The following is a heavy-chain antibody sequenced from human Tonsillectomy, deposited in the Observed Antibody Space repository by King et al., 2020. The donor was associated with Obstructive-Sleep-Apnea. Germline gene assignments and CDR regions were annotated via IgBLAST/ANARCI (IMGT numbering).Heavy chain of an antibody. V-gene: IGHV5-10-1*03. Sequence: EVQLVESGAEVKKPGESLRISCKGSGYSFTNYWISWVRQMPGKGLEWMGKIDPSDSYTNYSPSFQGHVTISADESITTAYLQWSSLKASDTAIYYCARQPGIDSSGWYWGDYWGQGTLVTVSS. CDR1: GYSFTNYW. CDR3: ARQPGIDSSGWYWGDY. CDR2: IDPSDSYT. D-gene: IGHD6-19*01. J-gene: IGHJ4*02.